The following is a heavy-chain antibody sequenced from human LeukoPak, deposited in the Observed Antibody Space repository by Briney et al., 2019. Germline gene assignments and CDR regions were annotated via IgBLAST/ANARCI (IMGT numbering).Heavy chain of an antibody. CDR3: AKLTSGWSGYSYGYTYGMDV. CDR2: ISGSGGST. V-gene: IGHV3-23*01. Sequence: GGSLRLSCAASGFTFSSYAVSWVRQAPGKGLEWVSAISGSGGSTYYADSVKGRFTISRDNSKNTLYLQMNSLRAEDTAVYYCAKLTSGWSGYSYGYTYGMDVWGQGTTVTVSS. D-gene: IGHD5-18*01. J-gene: IGHJ6*02. CDR1: GFTFSSYA.